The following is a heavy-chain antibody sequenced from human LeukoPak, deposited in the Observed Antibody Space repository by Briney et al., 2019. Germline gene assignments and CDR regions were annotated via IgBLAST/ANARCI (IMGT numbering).Heavy chain of an antibody. V-gene: IGHV3-7*03. Sequence: GGSLRLSCAASGFTFSSYWKSWVRQAPGKGLEWVANIKQDGSEKYYVDSVKGRFTISRDNAKNSLYLQMNSLRAEDTAVYYCARIASRPLLLNYYYYYGMDVWGQGTTVTVSS. CDR2: IKQDGSEK. J-gene: IGHJ6*02. CDR1: GFTFSSYW. D-gene: IGHD2-15*01. CDR3: ARIASRPLLLNYYYYYGMDV.